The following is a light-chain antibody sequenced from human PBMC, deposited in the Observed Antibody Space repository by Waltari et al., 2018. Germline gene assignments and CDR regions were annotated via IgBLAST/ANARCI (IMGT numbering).Light chain of an antibody. V-gene: IGKV3-15*01. CDR3: QQYNNWPLT. CDR2: SAS. Sequence: EIVMTQSPATLSVSPGERATLSCRASQNVSSNLAWYHQKPGQAPRLLIYSASTRATGIPARFSGSGSGTEFTLTISSLQSEDFAVYYCQQYNNWPLTFGGGTKVEIK. CDR1: QNVSSN. J-gene: IGKJ4*01.